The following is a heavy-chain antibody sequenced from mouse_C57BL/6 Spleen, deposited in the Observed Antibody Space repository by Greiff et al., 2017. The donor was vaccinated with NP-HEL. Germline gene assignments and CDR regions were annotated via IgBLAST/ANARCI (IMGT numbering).Heavy chain of an antibody. V-gene: IGHV1-82*01. J-gene: IGHJ2*01. Sequence: QVQLKESGPELVKPGASVKISCKASGYAFSSSWMNWVKQRPGKGLEWIGRIYPGDGDTNYNGKFKGKATLTADKASSTAYMQLSSLTSEDAAVYFYARVITTVVAYYFDYWGQGTTLTVSS. CDR3: ARVITTVVAYYFDY. CDR2: IYPGDGDT. CDR1: GYAFSSSW. D-gene: IGHD1-1*01.